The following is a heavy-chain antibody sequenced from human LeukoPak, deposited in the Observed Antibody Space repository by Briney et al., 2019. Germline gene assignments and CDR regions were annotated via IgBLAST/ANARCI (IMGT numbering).Heavy chain of an antibody. J-gene: IGHJ4*02. CDR1: GGSISSYY. Sequence: PSETLSLTCTVSGGSISSYYWSWIRQPPGKGLEWIGYIYYSGSTNYNPSLKSRVTISVDTSKNQFSLKLISVTAADTAVYYCARGQSSYFDYWGQGTLVTVSS. CDR2: IYYSGST. CDR3: ARGQSSYFDY. V-gene: IGHV4-59*01.